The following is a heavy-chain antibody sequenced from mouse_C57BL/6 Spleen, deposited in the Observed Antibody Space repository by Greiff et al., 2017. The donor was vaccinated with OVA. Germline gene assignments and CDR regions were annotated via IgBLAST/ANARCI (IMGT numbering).Heavy chain of an antibody. CDR3: ARGYSNLFDY. CDR2: ISDGGSYT. Sequence: DVMLVESGGGLVKPGGSLKLSCAASGFTFSSYAMSWVRQTPEKRLEWVATISDGGSYTYYPDNVKGRFTISRDNAKNNLYLQMSHLKSEDTAMYYCARGYSNLFDYWGQGTTLTVSS. D-gene: IGHD2-5*01. V-gene: IGHV5-4*03. J-gene: IGHJ2*01. CDR1: GFTFSSYA.